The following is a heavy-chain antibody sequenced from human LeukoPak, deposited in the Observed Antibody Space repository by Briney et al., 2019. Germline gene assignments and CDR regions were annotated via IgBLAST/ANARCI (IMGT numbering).Heavy chain of an antibody. D-gene: IGHD6-19*01. J-gene: IGHJ4*02. CDR3: ARGYSSGWFPFDY. V-gene: IGHV3-48*03. CDR2: ISSSGSTI. Sequence: GGSLRLSCAASGFTFSSYEMNWVRQAPGKGLEWVSYISSSGSTIYYADSVKGRSTISRDNAKNSLYLQMNSLRAEDTAVYYCARGYSSGWFPFDYWGQGTLVTVSS. CDR1: GFTFSSYE.